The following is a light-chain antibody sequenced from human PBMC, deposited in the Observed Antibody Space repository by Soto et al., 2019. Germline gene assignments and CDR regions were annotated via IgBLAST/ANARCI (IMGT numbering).Light chain of an antibody. CDR3: HHSYLTPDT. V-gene: IGKV1-39*01. CDR2: AAS. J-gene: IGKJ2*01. CDR1: QTISIY. Sequence: DIQMTQSPSSLSASVGDRVTITCRASQTISIYLNWYQQKPGEAPKLLIYAASSLQSGVPSRFSGSGSGTTFTLTISSLQPEDFATYYCHHSYLTPDTFGQGTKLDIK.